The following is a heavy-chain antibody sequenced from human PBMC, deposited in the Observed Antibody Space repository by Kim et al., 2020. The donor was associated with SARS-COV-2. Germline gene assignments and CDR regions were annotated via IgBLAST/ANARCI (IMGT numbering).Heavy chain of an antibody. CDR3: AREAPPRERYFDWLLNRENAFDI. V-gene: IGHV3-7*01. D-gene: IGHD3-9*01. CDR1: GFTFSSYW. Sequence: GGSLRLSCAASGFTFSSYWMSWVRQAPGKGLEWVANIKQDGSEKYYVDSVKGRFTISRDNAKNSLYLQMNSLRAEDTAVYYCAREAPPRERYFDWLLNRENAFDIWGQGTMVTVSS. J-gene: IGHJ3*02. CDR2: IKQDGSEK.